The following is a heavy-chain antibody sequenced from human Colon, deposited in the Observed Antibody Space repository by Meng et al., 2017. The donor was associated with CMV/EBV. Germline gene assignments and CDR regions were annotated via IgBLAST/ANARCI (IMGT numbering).Heavy chain of an antibody. Sequence: GESLKISCAVSGFSLSDYWMNWVRQAPGQGLEWVANIKQDGSDENYVDSVKGRFTVSRDNAKNSVYLQMDSLRAEDTAVYYCARGGCISRSCYRDYYYYGMDVWGQGTTVTVSS. CDR1: GFSLSDYW. CDR2: IKQDGSDE. V-gene: IGHV3-7*01. J-gene: IGHJ6*02. CDR3: ARGGCISRSCYRDYYYYGMDV. D-gene: IGHD2-2*01.